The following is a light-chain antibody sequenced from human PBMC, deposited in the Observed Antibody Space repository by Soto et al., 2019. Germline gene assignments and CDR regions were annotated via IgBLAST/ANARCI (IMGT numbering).Light chain of an antibody. Sequence: ETVITQPPAPLSLSQGEISTLSCRASQSVSSKLVWYQQKPGQAPRFLIYGASTRATGIPARFSGSGSGTEFTLTISSLQSEDFAVYYCQQYNKWPLTFGGGGKVAIK. J-gene: IGKJ4*01. V-gene: IGKV3-15*01. CDR1: QSVSSK. CDR2: GAS. CDR3: QQYNKWPLT.